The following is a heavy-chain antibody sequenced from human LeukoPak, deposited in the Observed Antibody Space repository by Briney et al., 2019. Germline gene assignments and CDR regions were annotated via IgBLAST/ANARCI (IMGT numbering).Heavy chain of an antibody. V-gene: IGHV4-59*01. CDR1: GGSISSYY. CDR2: VYYSGSS. CDR3: ARYGSSGYSLAMDY. J-gene: IGHJ4*02. D-gene: IGHD3-22*01. Sequence: PSETLSLTCTVSGGSISSYYWSWIRQPPGKGLEWLGYVYYSGSSNYNPSLKSRVTISVDTSENQFSLKLSSVTAADTAMYYCARYGSSGYSLAMDYWGQGTLVTVSS.